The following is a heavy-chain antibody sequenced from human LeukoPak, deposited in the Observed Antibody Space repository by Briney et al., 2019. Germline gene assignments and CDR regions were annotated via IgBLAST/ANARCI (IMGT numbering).Heavy chain of an antibody. CDR1: GFTFSSYW. CDR3: ARDGVRTYYDFWSGYYADYYMDV. D-gene: IGHD3-3*01. V-gene: IGHV3-7*01. Sequence: GGSLRLSCAASGFTFSSYWMSWVRQAPGKGLEWVANIKKDGSEKYYVDSVKGRFTISRDNAKNSLYLQMNSLRAEDTAVYYCARDGVRTYYDFWSGYYADYYMDVWGKGTTVTV. CDR2: IKKDGSEK. J-gene: IGHJ6*03.